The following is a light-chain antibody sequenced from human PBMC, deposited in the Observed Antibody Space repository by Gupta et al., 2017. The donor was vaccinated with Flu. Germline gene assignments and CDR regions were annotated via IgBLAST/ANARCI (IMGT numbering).Light chain of an antibody. V-gene: IGLV1-40*01. CDR1: SSNIGAGYD. CDR3: QSYDSRLRVSDF. CDR2: VVN. Sequence: TVSCTGSSSNIGAGYDVHWYQQLPGTAPKLLCCVVNNRPSGVPDRCSVSTSVISDSLYLDVLQSEDEADYYCQSYDSRLRVSDFFATGPKV. J-gene: IGLJ1*01.